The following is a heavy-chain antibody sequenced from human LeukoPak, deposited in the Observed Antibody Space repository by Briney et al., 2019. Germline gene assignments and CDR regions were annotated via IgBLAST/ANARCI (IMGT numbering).Heavy chain of an antibody. J-gene: IGHJ4*02. CDR1: GFTFSSYG. D-gene: IGHD3-22*01. CDR2: ISYDGSNK. CDR3: AKGHYYDSSGYSDY. Sequence: GRSLRLSCAASGFTFSSYGVHWVRQAPGKGLEWVAVISYDGSNKYYADSVKGRFTISRDNSKNTLYLQMNSLRAEDTAVYYCAKGHYYDSSGYSDYWGQGTLVTVSS. V-gene: IGHV3-30*18.